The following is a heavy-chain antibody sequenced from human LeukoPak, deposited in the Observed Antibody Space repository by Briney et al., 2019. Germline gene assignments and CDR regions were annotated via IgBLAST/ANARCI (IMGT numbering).Heavy chain of an antibody. Sequence: PGGSLRLSCAASGFTFSSYAMSWVRQAPGKGLEWVSAISGSGGSTYYADSVKGRFTISRDNSKNTLYLQMNSLGPEDTAVYYCAKPPDGYNYPDAFDIWGQGTMVTVSS. CDR1: GFTFSSYA. CDR2: ISGSGGST. CDR3: AKPPDGYNYPDAFDI. V-gene: IGHV3-23*01. D-gene: IGHD5-24*01. J-gene: IGHJ3*02.